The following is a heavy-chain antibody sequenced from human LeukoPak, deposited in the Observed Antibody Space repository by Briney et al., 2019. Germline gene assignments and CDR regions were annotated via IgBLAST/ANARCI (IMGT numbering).Heavy chain of an antibody. CDR3: AKEGDTSVGNYFDY. D-gene: IGHD3-22*01. CDR2: ISGSVVTA. J-gene: IGHJ4*02. Sequence: PGGSLRLSCAASGFTFSSYAMNWVRQAPGKGLEWVSAISGSVVTAYYADSVQGRFTISRDNSKNTLYLQVNSLRAEDTAVYYCAKEGDTSVGNYFDYWGQGTLVTVSS. V-gene: IGHV3-23*01. CDR1: GFTFSSYA.